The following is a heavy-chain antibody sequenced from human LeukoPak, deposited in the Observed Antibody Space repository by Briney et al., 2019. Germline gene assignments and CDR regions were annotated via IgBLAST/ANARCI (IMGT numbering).Heavy chain of an antibody. CDR2: IYYSGST. J-gene: IGHJ4*02. CDR3: ASSGAGQFDY. D-gene: IGHD3-10*01. Sequence: SETLSLTCTVSGGSISSSSYYWGWIRQPPGKGLEWIGSIYYSGSTYYNPSLKSRVTISVDTSKNQFSLKLSSVTAADTAVYYCASSGAGQFDYWGQGTLATVSS. CDR1: GGSISSSSYY. V-gene: IGHV4-39*07.